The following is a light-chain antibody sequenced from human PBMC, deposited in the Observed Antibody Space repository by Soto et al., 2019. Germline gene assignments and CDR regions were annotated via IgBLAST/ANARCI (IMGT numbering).Light chain of an antibody. V-gene: IGKV3-15*01. CDR1: QTVLSN. J-gene: IGKJ5*01. CDR2: GAS. CDR3: QQYNNWPIT. Sequence: EIVMTQSPATLSVSPGERATLSCRASQTVLSNLAWYQQKPGQAPRLLIYGASTRANGIPARFSGSGSGTEFTLTISSLQSEDFAVYYCQQYNNWPITFGQGTRLEIK.